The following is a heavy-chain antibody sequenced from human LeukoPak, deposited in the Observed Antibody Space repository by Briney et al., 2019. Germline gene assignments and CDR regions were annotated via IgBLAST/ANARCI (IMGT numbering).Heavy chain of an antibody. CDR2: ISYDGSNK. CDR1: GFTFSSYG. D-gene: IGHD3-22*01. Sequence: GGSLRLSCAASGFTFSSYGMHWVRQAPGKGLEWVAVISYDGSNKYYADSVKGRFTISRDNSKNTLYLQMNSLRAEDTAVYFCARDAYDTNGYYTRIYWGQGTLVAVSS. CDR3: ARDAYDTNGYYTRIY. V-gene: IGHV3-30*03. J-gene: IGHJ4*02.